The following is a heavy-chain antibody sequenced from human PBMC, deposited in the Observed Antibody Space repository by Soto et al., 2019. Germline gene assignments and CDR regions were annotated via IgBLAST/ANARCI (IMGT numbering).Heavy chain of an antibody. D-gene: IGHD2-15*01. Sequence: EAQLVESGGGLVQPGRSLRLSCAASGFTFDNCGMHWVRQAPGKGLEWVAGISWDSSTIGYADSVKGRFIISRDDAKNSLYLQMDSLRGEDTALYYCVQGRYPTMATPLDHWGQGTQVIVSS. J-gene: IGHJ4*02. V-gene: IGHV3-9*01. CDR2: ISWDSSTI. CDR1: GFTFDNCG. CDR3: VQGRYPTMATPLDH.